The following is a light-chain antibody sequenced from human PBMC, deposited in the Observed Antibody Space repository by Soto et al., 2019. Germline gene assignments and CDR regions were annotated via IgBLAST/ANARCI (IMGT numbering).Light chain of an antibody. J-gene: IGLJ1*01. V-gene: IGLV2-14*03. CDR1: SSDFGGYAY. CDR2: DVT. CDR3: NSYTSSNTFVV. Sequence: QSALTQPASVSGSPGQSITISCTGTSSDFGGYAYVSWYQQHPGNAPKLMIYDVTNRPSGVSNRFSASKSGNTASLTISGLQAEDEADYYCNSYTSSNTFVVFGTGTKVTVL.